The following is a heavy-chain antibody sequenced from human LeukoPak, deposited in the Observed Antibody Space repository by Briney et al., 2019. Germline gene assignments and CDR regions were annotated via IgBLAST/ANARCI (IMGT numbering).Heavy chain of an antibody. CDR1: GGSINSSSFY. J-gene: IGHJ4*02. CDR3: ARAGNYYSSGSYLGY. Sequence: NASETLSLTCTVSGGSINSSSFYWTWIRQPPGKGLEYIGNIYYSGSTYYNPSLNNRVSISINTSKNQFSLRLNSLTAADTAIYYCARAGNYYSSGSYLGYWGQGTLVTVSS. D-gene: IGHD3-10*01. CDR2: IYYSGST. V-gene: IGHV4-39*07.